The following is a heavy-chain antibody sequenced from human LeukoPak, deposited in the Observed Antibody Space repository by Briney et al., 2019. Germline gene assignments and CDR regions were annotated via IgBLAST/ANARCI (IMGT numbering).Heavy chain of an antibody. CDR1: GFSFNSYW. Sequence: GGSLRLSCAASGFSFNSYWMYWVRQVPGKGLVWVSRVNNDGTGTTYADSVKGRFTISRDNAKNTVYLQMNSLRDEDTAVYYCARGRPDHAFDIWGQGTMVTVSS. D-gene: IGHD1-14*01. CDR3: ARGRPDHAFDI. CDR2: VNNDGTGT. J-gene: IGHJ3*02. V-gene: IGHV3-74*01.